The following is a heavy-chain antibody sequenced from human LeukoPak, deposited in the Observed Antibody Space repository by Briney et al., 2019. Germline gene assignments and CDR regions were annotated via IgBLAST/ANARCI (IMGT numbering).Heavy chain of an antibody. Sequence: SETLSLTCTVSGYSISSGYYWGWIRQPPGKGLEWIGSIYHSGSTYYNPSLKSRVTISVDTSKNQFSLKLSSVTAADTAVYYCASYYDNFDYWGQGTLVTVSS. J-gene: IGHJ4*02. D-gene: IGHD3-22*01. CDR2: IYHSGST. CDR1: GYSISSGYY. V-gene: IGHV4-38-2*02. CDR3: ASYYDNFDY.